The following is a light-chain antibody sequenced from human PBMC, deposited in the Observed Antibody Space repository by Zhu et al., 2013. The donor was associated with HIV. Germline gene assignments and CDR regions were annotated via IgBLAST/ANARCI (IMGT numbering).Light chain of an antibody. J-gene: IGKJ1*01. CDR2: SIS. CDR1: QDIRID. CDR3: LQSNSFPWT. V-gene: IGKV1-17*01. Sequence: DIQMTQSPSSLSASVGDRVTITCRASQDIRIDLGWYQQKPGKAPKRLLYSISTLQSGVPSRFSGSGSGTEFTLTISSLQPEDFGTYYCLQSNSFPWTFGPGTKVEIK.